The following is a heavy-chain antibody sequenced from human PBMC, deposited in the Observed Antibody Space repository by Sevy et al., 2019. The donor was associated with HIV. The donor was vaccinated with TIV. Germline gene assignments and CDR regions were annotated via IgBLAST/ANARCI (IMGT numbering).Heavy chain of an antibody. CDR2: INPYNGNT. CDR1: GYTFTNYD. D-gene: IGHD1-26*01. V-gene: IGHV1-18*04. J-gene: IGHJ4*02. Sequence: ASVNVSCKASGYTFTNYDITWVRQAPGQGLEWMGWINPYNGNTNYTQKVQGRVTMTTDTSTSTVYMELRSLRSDDTAVFYCVRGRWEPDYWGQGTLVTVSS. CDR3: VRGRWEPDY.